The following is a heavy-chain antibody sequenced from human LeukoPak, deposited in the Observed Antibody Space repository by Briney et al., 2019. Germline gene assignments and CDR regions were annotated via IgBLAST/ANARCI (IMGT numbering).Heavy chain of an antibody. CDR1: GFIFSSYA. J-gene: IGHJ4*02. Sequence: GGSLRLSCAASGFIFSSYAMSWVRQAPGKGLEWVSGISGSGGSTSYADSVKGRFTISRDNSKNTLYLQMNSLRAVDTAVYYCAKRSGSTWYGDLDYWGQGTLVTVSS. V-gene: IGHV3-23*01. CDR2: ISGSGGST. D-gene: IGHD6-13*01. CDR3: AKRSGSTWYGDLDY.